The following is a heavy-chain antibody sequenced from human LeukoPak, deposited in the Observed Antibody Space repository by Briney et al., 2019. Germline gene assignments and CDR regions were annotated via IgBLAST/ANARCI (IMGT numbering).Heavy chain of an antibody. Sequence: ASVKVSCKASGGTFSSYTISRVRQAPGQGLEWMGRIIPILGIANYAQKFQGRVTITADKSTSTAYMGLSSLRSEDTAVYYCAREQYSSSSWGFYGMDVWGQGTTVTVSS. J-gene: IGHJ6*02. CDR2: IIPILGIA. V-gene: IGHV1-69*04. D-gene: IGHD6-6*01. CDR3: AREQYSSSSWGFYGMDV. CDR1: GGTFSSYT.